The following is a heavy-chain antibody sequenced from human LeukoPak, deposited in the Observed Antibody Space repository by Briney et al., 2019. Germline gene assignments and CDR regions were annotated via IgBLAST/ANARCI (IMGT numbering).Heavy chain of an antibody. Sequence: GGSLRLSCAASGFTFRSYWMSWVRQAPGKGLEWVANIKQDGSEKYYVDSVKGRFTISRDNAKNSLYLQMNSLRAEDTAVYYCARIDFWTGMDVWGKGTTVTVSS. V-gene: IGHV3-7*01. CDR3: ARIDFWTGMDV. CDR2: IKQDGSEK. D-gene: IGHD3-3*01. J-gene: IGHJ6*04. CDR1: GFTFRSYW.